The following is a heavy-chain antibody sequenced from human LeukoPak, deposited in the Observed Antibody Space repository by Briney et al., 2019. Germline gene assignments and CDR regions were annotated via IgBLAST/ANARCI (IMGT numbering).Heavy chain of an antibody. J-gene: IGHJ4*02. Sequence: GGSLRLSCAASGFTFSSYAMHWVRQAPGKGLEGVSLISFDGSNKYYADSVKGRFTISRDNSKNTLYLEMNSLRAEDTAVYYCARRGYTGYDPDDYWGQGTLVTVSS. CDR1: GFTFSSYA. CDR3: ARRGYTGYDPDDY. CDR2: ISFDGSNK. V-gene: IGHV3-30-3*01. D-gene: IGHD5-12*01.